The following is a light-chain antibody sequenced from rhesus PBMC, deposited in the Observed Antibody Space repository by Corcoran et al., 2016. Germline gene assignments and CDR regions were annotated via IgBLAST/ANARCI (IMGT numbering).Light chain of an antibody. Sequence: DIQMTQSPSSLSASVGDRVTITCRASQGISNWLAWYQQKPGKAPKLLIYRASNLETGVPSRFSGSGSGTDFTLNIRSLQPEDIATYYWQQHDNSPYSFGQGTKVEIK. V-gene: IGKV1-69*01. J-gene: IGKJ2*01. CDR1: QGISNW. CDR3: QQHDNSPYS. CDR2: RAS.